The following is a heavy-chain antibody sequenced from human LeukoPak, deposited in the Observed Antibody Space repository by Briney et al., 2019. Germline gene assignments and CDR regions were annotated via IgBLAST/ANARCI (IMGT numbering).Heavy chain of an antibody. J-gene: IGHJ4*02. V-gene: IGHV3-23*01. Sequence: GGTLSLSCAASGFTFSSYGMSWVRQAPGKGLEWVSAISGSGGSTYYADSVKGRFTISRDNSKNTLYLQMNSLRAEDTAVYYCARGGGYVLPFDYSGQGALVTVSS. D-gene: IGHD5-12*01. CDR3: ARGGGYVLPFDY. CDR2: ISGSGGST. CDR1: GFTFSSYG.